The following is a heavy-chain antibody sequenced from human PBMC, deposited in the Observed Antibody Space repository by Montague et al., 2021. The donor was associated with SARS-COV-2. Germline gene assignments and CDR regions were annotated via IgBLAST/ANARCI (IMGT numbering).Heavy chain of an antibody. CDR3: ARAQNICFIANCVNYFDL. D-gene: IGHD1-1*01. CDR1: GGSIRSYY. J-gene: IGHJ4*02. V-gene: IGHV4-59*01. Sequence: SETLSLTCEVSGGSIRSYYWSWIRQSPGKGLEWIGYVHYTGSTKYNPSLKTRVTQSLDTPKNHFSLRLNSVTAADTAVYYCARAQNICFIANCVNYFDLWGLGALVSVSS. CDR2: VHYTGST.